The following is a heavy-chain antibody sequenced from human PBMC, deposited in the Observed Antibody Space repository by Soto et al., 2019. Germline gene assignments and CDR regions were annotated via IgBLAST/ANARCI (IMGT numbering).Heavy chain of an antibody. CDR3: AADLGTDYYYYGMDV. CDR2: IVVGSGNT. V-gene: IGHV1-58*01. D-gene: IGHD1-1*01. Sequence: VASVKVSCKASGFTFTSSAVQWVRQARGQRLEWIGWIVVGSGNTNYAQKFQERVTITRDMSTSTAYMELSSLRSEDTAVYYCAADLGTDYYYYGMDVWGQGTTVTVSS. CDR1: GFTFTSSA. J-gene: IGHJ6*02.